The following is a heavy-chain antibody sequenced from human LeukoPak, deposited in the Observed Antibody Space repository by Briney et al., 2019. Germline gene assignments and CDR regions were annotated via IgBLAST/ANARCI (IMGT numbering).Heavy chain of an antibody. CDR1: GFTFSRYE. CDR3: ASEPNYYDSRGYRGD. CDR2: ISSSGSTI. D-gene: IGHD3-22*01. J-gene: IGHJ4*02. Sequence: GGSLRLSCTASGFTFSRYEMIWVRQAPGKGLEWVSYISSSGSTISYADSVKGRFTVSRDNAKNSLYLQMNSLRAEDTAVYYCASEPNYYDSRGYRGDWGQGTLVTVSS. V-gene: IGHV3-48*03.